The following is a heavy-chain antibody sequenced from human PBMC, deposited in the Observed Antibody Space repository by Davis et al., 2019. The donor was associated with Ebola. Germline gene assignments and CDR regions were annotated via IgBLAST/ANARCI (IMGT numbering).Heavy chain of an antibody. Sequence: AASVKVSCKASGYTFTNHVMHWVRQAPGQRLEWMGWINVGNGDTKNAQKFQGRVTITADKSTSTAYMELSSLRAEDTAVYYCARAGYCTNGVCYWCVGSSCPPGTAADYYGMDVWGQGTTVTVSS. D-gene: IGHD2-8*01. CDR3: ARAGYCTNGVCYWCVGSSCPPGTAADYYGMDV. V-gene: IGHV1-3*01. CDR1: GYTFTNHV. J-gene: IGHJ6*02. CDR2: INVGNGDT.